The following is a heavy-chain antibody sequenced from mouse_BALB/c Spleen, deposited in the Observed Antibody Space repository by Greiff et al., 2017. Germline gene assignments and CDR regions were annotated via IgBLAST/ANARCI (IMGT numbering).Heavy chain of an antibody. Sequence: DVMLVESGGGLVKPGGSLKLSCAASGFTFSSYTMSWVRQTPEKRLEWVATISSGGSYTYYPDSVKGRFTISRDNAKNTLYLQMSSLRSEDTAMYYCARELGRDYAMDYWGQGTSVTVSS. CDR2: ISSGGSYT. V-gene: IGHV5-9-1*01. CDR1: GFTFSSYT. D-gene: IGHD4-1*01. J-gene: IGHJ4*01. CDR3: ARELGRDYAMDY.